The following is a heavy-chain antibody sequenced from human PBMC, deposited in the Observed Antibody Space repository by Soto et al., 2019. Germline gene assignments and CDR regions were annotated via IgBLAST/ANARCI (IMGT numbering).Heavy chain of an antibody. D-gene: IGHD3-22*01. CDR2: IWYDGSNK. V-gene: IGHV3-33*01. CDR1: GFTFSSYG. Sequence: VQLLESGGGVVQPGRSLRLSCAASGFTFSSYGMHWVRQAPGKGLEWVAVIWYDGSNKYYADSVKGRFTISRDNSKNTLYLQMNSLRAEDTAVYYCARTDYYDSSADYWGQGTLVTVSS. J-gene: IGHJ4*02. CDR3: ARTDYYDSSADY.